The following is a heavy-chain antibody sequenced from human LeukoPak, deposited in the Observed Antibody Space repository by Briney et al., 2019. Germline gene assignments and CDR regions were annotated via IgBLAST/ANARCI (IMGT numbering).Heavy chain of an antibody. J-gene: IGHJ6*02. CDR3: ARGKYYGSGSSKRYYYYGMDV. CDR2: INLIGST. Sequence: PSETLSLTCAVYGGSFSGYYWSWIRQPPGKGLEWIGKINLIGSTNYNPSLKSRVTISVDTSKNQFSLKLSSVTAADTAVYYCARGKYYGSGSSKRYYYYGMDVWGQGTTVTVSS. CDR1: GGSFSGYY. D-gene: IGHD3-10*01. V-gene: IGHV4-34*01.